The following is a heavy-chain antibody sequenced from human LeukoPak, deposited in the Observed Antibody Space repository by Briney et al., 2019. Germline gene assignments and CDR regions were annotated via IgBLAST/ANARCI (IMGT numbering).Heavy chain of an antibody. J-gene: IGHJ4*02. CDR2: IYSADTT. CDR1: GFTVNSNF. CDR3: ARLHHDSSGYYLDY. Sequence: PGGSLRLSCAASGFTVNSNFMSWVRQAPGKGLEWVSVIYSADTTYYADSVKGRFTISRDNSKNTLYLQMTSLRVEDTAVYYCARLHHDSSGYYLDYWGQGTLVTVSS. D-gene: IGHD3-22*01. V-gene: IGHV3-53*01.